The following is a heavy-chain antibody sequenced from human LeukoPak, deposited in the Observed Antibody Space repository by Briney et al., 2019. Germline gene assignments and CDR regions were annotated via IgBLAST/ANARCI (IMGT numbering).Heavy chain of an antibody. CDR2: IVVGSDNT. Sequence: GASVKVSCKASGFTFTSSAVQWVRQARGQRLEWIGWIVVGSDNTNYAQKFQERVTITRDMSTSTAYMELSSLRSEDTAVYYCATSMTTVTYFDYWGQGTLVTVSS. CDR1: GFTFTSSA. CDR3: ATSMTTVTYFDY. V-gene: IGHV1-58*01. D-gene: IGHD4-11*01. J-gene: IGHJ4*02.